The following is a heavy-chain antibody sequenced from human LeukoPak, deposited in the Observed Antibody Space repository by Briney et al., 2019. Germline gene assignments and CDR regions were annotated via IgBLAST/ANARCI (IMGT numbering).Heavy chain of an antibody. Sequence: GGSLRLSCAASGFTFSSYSMNWVRQAPGKGLELVSSISSSSSYIYYADSVKGRFTISRDNAKNSLYLQMNSLRAEDTVVYYCASRTPDSSKGDYWAQGTLVTVSS. CDR3: ASRTPDSSKGDY. V-gene: IGHV3-21*01. CDR2: ISSSSSYI. J-gene: IGHJ4*02. D-gene: IGHD3-22*01. CDR1: GFTFSSYS.